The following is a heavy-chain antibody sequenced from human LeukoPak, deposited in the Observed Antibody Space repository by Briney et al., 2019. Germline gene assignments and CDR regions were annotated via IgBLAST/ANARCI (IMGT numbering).Heavy chain of an antibody. CDR1: GGSISSYY. V-gene: IGHV4-4*09. J-gene: IGHJ6*03. Sequence: SETLSLTCTVSGGSISSYYWSWIRQPPGKGLEWIGYIYTSGSTNYNPSLKSRVTISVDTSKNQFTLKLSSVTAADTAVYYCARLHVFLAYMDVWGKGTTVTVSS. CDR2: IYTSGST. CDR3: ARLHVFLAYMDV. D-gene: IGHD3-3*01.